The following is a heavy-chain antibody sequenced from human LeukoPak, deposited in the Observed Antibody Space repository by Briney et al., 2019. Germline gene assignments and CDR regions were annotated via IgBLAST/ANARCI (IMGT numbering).Heavy chain of an antibody. CDR3: ARGERFLEWLSANDAFDI. CDR2: INHSGST. CDR1: GGSFSGYY. J-gene: IGHJ3*02. D-gene: IGHD3-3*01. V-gene: IGHV4-34*01. Sequence: PSETLSLTCAVYGGSFSGYYWSWIRQPPGKGLEWIGEINHSGSTNYNPSLKSRVTTSVDTSKNQFSPKLSSVTAADTAVYYCARGERFLEWLSANDAFDIWGQGTMVTVSS.